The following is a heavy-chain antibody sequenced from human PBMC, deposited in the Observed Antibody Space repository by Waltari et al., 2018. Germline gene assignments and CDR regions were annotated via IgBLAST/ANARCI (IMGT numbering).Heavy chain of an antibody. V-gene: IGHV4-38-2*02. CDR3: AKDKSILGGIVGATPFDY. CDR2: IYHSGST. CDR1: GYSISSGYS. Sequence: QVQLQASGPGLVTPSETLSLTCAVSGYSISSGYSLGWIRQPPGKGLEWIGSIYHSGSTYYNPSLKSRVTISVDTAKNQFSLKLSSVTAADTAVYYCAKDKSILGGIVGATPFDYWGQGTLVTVSS. D-gene: IGHD1-26*01. J-gene: IGHJ4*02.